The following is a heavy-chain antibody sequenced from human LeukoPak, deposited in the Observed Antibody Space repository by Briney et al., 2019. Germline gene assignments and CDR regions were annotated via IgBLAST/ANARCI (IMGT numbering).Heavy chain of an antibody. J-gene: IGHJ4*02. CDR1: GFSFSSYT. CDR3: AKGTQGGYDY. V-gene: IGHV3-23*01. Sequence: GGSLRLSCVASGFSFSSYTMTWVRQAPGKGLEWVSAISGSGGDTYYADSMRGRFTISRDNSKNTLYLQMNSLRAEDSAVYSCAKGTQGGYDYWGQGTLVTVSS. CDR2: ISGSGGDT. D-gene: IGHD5-12*01.